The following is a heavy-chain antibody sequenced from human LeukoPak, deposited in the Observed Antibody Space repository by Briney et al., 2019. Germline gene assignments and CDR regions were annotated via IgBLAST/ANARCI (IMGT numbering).Heavy chain of an antibody. D-gene: IGHD6-19*01. CDR1: GYTFTSYG. CDR2: ISAYNGNT. Sequence: ASVKVSCKASGYTFTSYGISWVRQAPGQGLEWVGWISAYNGNTNYAQKLQGRVTMTTDTSTSTACMELRSLRSDDTAVYYCARPPVYSSGWDPFDYWGQGTLVTVSS. V-gene: IGHV1-18*01. CDR3: ARPPVYSSGWDPFDY. J-gene: IGHJ4*02.